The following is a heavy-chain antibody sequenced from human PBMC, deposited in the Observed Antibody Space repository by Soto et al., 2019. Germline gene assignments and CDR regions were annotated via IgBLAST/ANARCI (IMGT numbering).Heavy chain of an antibody. CDR1: GFTFSSYS. CDR2: ISSSSSYI. J-gene: IGHJ5*02. D-gene: IGHD3-22*01. Sequence: VGSLRLSCAASGFTFSSYSMNWVRQAPGKGLEWVSSISSSSSYIYYADSVKGRFTISRDNAKNSLYLQMNSLRAEDTAVYYCARVYYDSSGTHRFDPWGQGTLVTVSS. CDR3: ARVYYDSSGTHRFDP. V-gene: IGHV3-21*01.